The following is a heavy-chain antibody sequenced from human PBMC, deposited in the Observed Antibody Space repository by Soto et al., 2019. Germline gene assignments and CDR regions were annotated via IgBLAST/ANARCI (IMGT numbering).Heavy chain of an antibody. CDR2: ISGSGGST. CDR3: AKVRAAATRTHFDY. Sequence: PVGSLRLSCAASGFTFSSYAMSWVRQAPGKGLEWVSAISGSGGSTYYADSVKGRFTISRDNSKNTLYLQMNSLRAEDTAVYYCAKVRAAATRTHFDYWGQGTLVNVSS. J-gene: IGHJ4*02. D-gene: IGHD2-2*01. CDR1: GFTFSSYA. V-gene: IGHV3-23*01.